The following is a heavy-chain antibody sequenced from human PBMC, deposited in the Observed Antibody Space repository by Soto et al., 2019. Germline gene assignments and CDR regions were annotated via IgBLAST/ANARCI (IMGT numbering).Heavy chain of an antibody. Sequence: QVQLVQSGAEVKKPGSSVKVSCKASGGTFSSYAISWVRQAPGQGLEWMGGIIPISDTTNYAQKFQGRVTITADESTGTAYMELSSLRSEDPAVYYCARSQGSSTSLEIYYYYYCGMDVWGQGTTVTVSS. J-gene: IGHJ6*02. CDR1: GGTFSSYA. D-gene: IGHD2-2*01. V-gene: IGHV1-69*01. CDR3: ARSQGSSTSLEIYYYYYCGMDV. CDR2: IIPISDTT.